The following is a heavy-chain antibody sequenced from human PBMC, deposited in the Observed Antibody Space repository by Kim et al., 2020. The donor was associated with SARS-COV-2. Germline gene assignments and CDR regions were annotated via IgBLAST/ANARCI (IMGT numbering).Heavy chain of an antibody. CDR1: GYTFTGYY. CDR2: INPNSGGT. CDR3: TYGDPTAGIGMDV. D-gene: IGHD4-17*01. V-gene: IGHV1-2*02. Sequence: ASVKVSCKASGYTFTGYYMHWVRQAPGQGLEWMGWINPNSGGTNYAQKFQGRVTMTRDTSISTAYMELSRLRSDDTAVYSCTYGDPTAGIGMDVWGQGTTVTVSS. J-gene: IGHJ6*02.